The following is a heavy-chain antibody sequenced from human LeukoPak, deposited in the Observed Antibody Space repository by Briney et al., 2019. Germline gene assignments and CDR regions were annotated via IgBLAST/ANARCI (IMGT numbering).Heavy chain of an antibody. J-gene: IGHJ4*02. D-gene: IGHD3-9*01. CDR3: LTESHHGDY. Sequence: GASVQVSCKASGYTFITYGIHWVRQAPGQGREGMGRITPYNGNTNYAQKLQDRSTMTADTSTSTADMELRTPRSDDTAEYYSLTESHHGDYWGQGTLVTVSS. V-gene: IGHV1-18*01. CDR1: GYTFITYG. CDR2: ITPYNGNT.